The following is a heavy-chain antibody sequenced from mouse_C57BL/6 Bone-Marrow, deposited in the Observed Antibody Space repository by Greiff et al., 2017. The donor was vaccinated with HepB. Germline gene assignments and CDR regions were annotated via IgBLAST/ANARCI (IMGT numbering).Heavy chain of an antibody. CDR1: GFTFSSYA. J-gene: IGHJ1*03. V-gene: IGHV5-4*01. Sequence: EVKVVESGGGLVKPGGSLKLSCAASGFTFSSYAMSWVRQTPEKRLEWVATISDGGSYTYYPDNVKGRFTISRDNAKNNLYLQMSHLKSEDTAMYYCARDQRTVVTYWYFDVWGTGTTVTVSS. CDR2: ISDGGSYT. CDR3: ARDQRTVVTYWYFDV. D-gene: IGHD1-1*01.